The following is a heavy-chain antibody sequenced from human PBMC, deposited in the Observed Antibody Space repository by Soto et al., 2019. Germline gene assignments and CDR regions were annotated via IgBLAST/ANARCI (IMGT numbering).Heavy chain of an antibody. Sequence: GGSLRLSCAASGFSFSSYGMHWVRQAPGKGLEWVAVISYDGSNKYYGDSVKGRFTISRDNSKNTLYLQMNSLRAEDTAVYYCAIDGSVYSGSYPYYFDYWGQGTLVTVSS. D-gene: IGHD1-26*01. J-gene: IGHJ4*02. CDR3: AIDGSVYSGSYPYYFDY. V-gene: IGHV3-30*03. CDR1: GFSFSSYG. CDR2: ISYDGSNK.